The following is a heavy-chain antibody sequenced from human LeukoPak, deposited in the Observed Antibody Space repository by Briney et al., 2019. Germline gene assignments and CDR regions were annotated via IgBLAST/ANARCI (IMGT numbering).Heavy chain of an antibody. V-gene: IGHV4-34*01. J-gene: IGHJ5*02. D-gene: IGHD6-13*01. Sequence: SETLSLTCAVYGGSFSGYYWSWIRQPPGKGLEWIGEINHSGSTNYNPSLKSRVTISVDTSKNQFSLKLSSVTAADTAVYYCAGGPIAAAGNYWFDPWGQGTLVTVSS. CDR1: GGSFSGYY. CDR2: INHSGST. CDR3: AGGPIAAAGNYWFDP.